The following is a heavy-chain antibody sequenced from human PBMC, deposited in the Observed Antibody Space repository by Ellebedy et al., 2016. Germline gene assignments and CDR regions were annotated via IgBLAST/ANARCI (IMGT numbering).Heavy chain of an antibody. CDR1: GYTFTSYD. Sequence: ASVKVSCKASGYTFTSYDINWVRQATGQGLEWMGWMNPNSGNTGYAQKFQGRVTMTRNTSISTAYMELNSLRSEDTAVYYCAKRYSSGWYWNYYYGMDVWGQGTTVTVSS. V-gene: IGHV1-8*01. CDR3: AKRYSSGWYWNYYYGMDV. D-gene: IGHD6-19*01. J-gene: IGHJ6*02. CDR2: MNPNSGNT.